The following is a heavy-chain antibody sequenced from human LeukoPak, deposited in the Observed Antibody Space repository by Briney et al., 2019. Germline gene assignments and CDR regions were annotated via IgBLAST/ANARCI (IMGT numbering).Heavy chain of an antibody. Sequence: QPGGSLRLSCAASGFTFSSYAMSWVRQAPGKGLEWVSAISGSGGSTYYADSVKGRFTISRDNSKNTLYLQMNSLRAEDTAVYYCAKALGYCSSTSCPENWFDPWGQGTLVTVSS. V-gene: IGHV3-23*01. J-gene: IGHJ5*02. CDR2: ISGSGGST. CDR3: AKALGYCSSTSCPENWFDP. D-gene: IGHD2-2*01. CDR1: GFTFSSYA.